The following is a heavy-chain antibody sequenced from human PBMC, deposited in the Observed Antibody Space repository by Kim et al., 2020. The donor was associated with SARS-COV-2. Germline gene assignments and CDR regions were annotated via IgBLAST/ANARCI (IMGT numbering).Heavy chain of an antibody. CDR1: GFTFSSYG. D-gene: IGHD2-2*01. CDR2: IRYDGSKK. J-gene: IGHJ4*02. V-gene: IGHV3-33*06. CDR3: ANGGSSSSWAHLY. Sequence: GGSLRLSCAASGFTFSSYGMHWVRQAPGKGLEWVAVIRYDGSKKSYVDSVKGRFTISSDNSKNTLYLQMNSLRSEDTAVYYCANGGSSSSWAHLYWGQGTLVTVS.